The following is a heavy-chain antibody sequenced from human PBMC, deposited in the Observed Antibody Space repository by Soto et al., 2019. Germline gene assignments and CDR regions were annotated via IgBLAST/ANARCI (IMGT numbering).Heavy chain of an antibody. J-gene: IGHJ3*02. V-gene: IGHV4-34*01. Sequence: QVQVQQWGAGLLKPSETLSLTCVVYGGSFSGYYWSWIRQPPGKGLEWIGEMNRSGKTNYRPSLKSRVTISLDKSKSQFSLKLTSVTAADTAVYYCASLSLGGDAFDSWGQGTMVAVSS. CDR3: ASLSLGGDAFDS. CDR1: GGSFSGYY. D-gene: IGHD3-3*02. CDR2: MNRSGKT.